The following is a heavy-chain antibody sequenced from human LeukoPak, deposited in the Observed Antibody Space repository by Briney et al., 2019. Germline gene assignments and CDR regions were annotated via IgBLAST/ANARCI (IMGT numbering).Heavy chain of an antibody. D-gene: IGHD3-16*01. CDR2: ICYTGST. CDR1: GGSISSYY. V-gene: IGHV4-59*01. Sequence: SETLSLTCTVSGGSISSYYCSWIRQPPGKGLEWIGHICYTGSTNYNPSLKSRVTMSVDTSKNQFSLKLSSVTAADTAMYYCARVLRADTFDIWGQGTMVTVSS. J-gene: IGHJ3*02. CDR3: ARVLRADTFDI.